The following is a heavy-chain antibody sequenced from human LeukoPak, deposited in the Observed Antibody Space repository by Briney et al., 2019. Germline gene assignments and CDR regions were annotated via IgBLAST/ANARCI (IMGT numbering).Heavy chain of an antibody. CDR2: ISYDGSNK. V-gene: IGHV3-30*03. D-gene: IGHD3-10*01. J-gene: IGHJ3*02. Sequence: PGGSLRLSCAASGFTFSSYGMHWVRQAPGKGLEWVAVISYDGSNKYYADSVKGRFTISRDNSKNTLYLRMNSLRAEDTAVYYCARDTRNYYGSGSDAFDIWGQGTMVTVSS. CDR3: ARDTRNYYGSGSDAFDI. CDR1: GFTFSSYG.